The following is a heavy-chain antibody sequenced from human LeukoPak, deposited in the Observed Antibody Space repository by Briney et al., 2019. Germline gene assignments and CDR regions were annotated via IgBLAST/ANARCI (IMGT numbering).Heavy chain of an antibody. CDR2: IWYDGSNK. V-gene: IGHV3-33*06. CDR1: GFTFSSYG. CDR3: VKESRVVRGVIMDAFDM. J-gene: IGHJ3*02. Sequence: PGGSLRLSCAASGFTFSSYGMHWVRQAPGKGLEWVAVIWYDGSNKYYADSVKGRFTISRDNSKNTLYLQMNSLRAEDTAVYYCVKESRVVRGVIMDAFDMWGQGTMVTVSS. D-gene: IGHD3-10*01.